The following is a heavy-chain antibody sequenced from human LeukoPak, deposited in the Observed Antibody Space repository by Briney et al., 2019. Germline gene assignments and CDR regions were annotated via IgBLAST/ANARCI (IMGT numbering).Heavy chain of an antibody. J-gene: IGHJ4*02. CDR1: GFSFRSYG. CDR3: AKNYYDSSGYYFDY. Sequence: PGGSLRLSCTASGFSFRSYGMHWVRQAPGKGLEWVAYIHYDGSKKSYADSVTGRFTISRDDSKNTLYLQMSNLRPDDTAVYLCAKNYYDSSGYYFDYWGLGTLVAVSS. V-gene: IGHV3-30*02. D-gene: IGHD3-22*01. CDR2: IHYDGSKK.